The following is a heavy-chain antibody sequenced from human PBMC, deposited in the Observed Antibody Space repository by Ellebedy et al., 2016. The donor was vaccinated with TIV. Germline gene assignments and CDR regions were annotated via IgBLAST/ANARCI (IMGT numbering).Heavy chain of an antibody. CDR3: ARGHNFDGSFYWGFDF. CDR2: ITESGGNT. D-gene: IGHD3-22*01. V-gene: IGHV3-23*01. CDR1: GLTFSSHA. Sequence: PGGSLRLSCAASGLTFSSHAMSWVRQAPGKGLEWVSSITESGGNTYYADSVRGRFAISRDNAMNSLYLQMQSLRDEDTAVYYCARGHNFDGSFYWGFDFWGQGTLVTVSS. J-gene: IGHJ4*02.